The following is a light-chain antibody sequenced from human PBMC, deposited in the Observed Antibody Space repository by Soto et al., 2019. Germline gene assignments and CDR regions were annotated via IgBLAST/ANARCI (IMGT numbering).Light chain of an antibody. Sequence: DVQMTQSPSSLSASVGDRVTITCRASQTISTFLNWYQQKPGKAPNLLIYTASSLQTGVPSNFSGSGSGTDFTLTISSLQPEDFATYYCQQTYTTPGTFGQGTKLEIK. V-gene: IGKV1-39*01. CDR3: QQTYTTPGT. CDR1: QTISTF. J-gene: IGKJ2*01. CDR2: TAS.